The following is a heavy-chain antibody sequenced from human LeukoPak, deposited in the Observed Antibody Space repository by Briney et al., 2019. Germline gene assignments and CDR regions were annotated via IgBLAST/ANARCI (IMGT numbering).Heavy chain of an antibody. Sequence: GGSLRLSCAASGFTFSSYAMSWVRQAPGKGLEWVSAISGSGGSTYYADSVKGRFTISRDNSKNTLYLQMNSLRAEHTAVYYCAKSDIAEDAFDIWGQGTMLTVSS. CDR1: GFTFSSYA. CDR3: AKSDIAEDAFDI. CDR2: ISGSGGST. J-gene: IGHJ3*02. V-gene: IGHV3-23*01. D-gene: IGHD2-15*01.